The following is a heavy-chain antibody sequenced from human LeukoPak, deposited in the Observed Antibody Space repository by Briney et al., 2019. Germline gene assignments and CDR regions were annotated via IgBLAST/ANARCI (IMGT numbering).Heavy chain of an antibody. CDR1: GYTLTELS. V-gene: IGHV1-24*01. D-gene: IGHD3-16*02. CDR3: ATCVYDYVWGSYRSFDY. J-gene: IGHJ4*02. Sequence: ASVEVSCKVSGYTLTELSMHWVRQAPGKGLEWMGGFDPEDGETIYAQKFQGRVTMTEDTSTDTAYMELSSLRSGDTAVYYCATCVYDYVWGSYRSFDYWGQGTLVTVSS. CDR2: FDPEDGET.